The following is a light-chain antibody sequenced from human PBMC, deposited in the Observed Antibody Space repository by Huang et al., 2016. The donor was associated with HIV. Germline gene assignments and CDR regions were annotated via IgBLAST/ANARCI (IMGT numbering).Light chain of an antibody. Sequence: DIVLTQSPGSLALSLGERAAINCTSSQSVLHSFNNKHYLSWYQLKPGQSPRLLIYWASTRESGVPDRFRGSGSGTDFTLTITSLQAEDVAVYYCHQYYNSPQTFGQGTKVEV. CDR3: HQYYNSPQT. V-gene: IGKV4-1*01. CDR2: WAS. J-gene: IGKJ1*01. CDR1: QSVLHSFNNKHY.